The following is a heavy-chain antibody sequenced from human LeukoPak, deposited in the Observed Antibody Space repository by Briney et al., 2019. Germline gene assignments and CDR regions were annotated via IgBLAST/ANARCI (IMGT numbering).Heavy chain of an antibody. D-gene: IGHD3-10*01. J-gene: IGHJ4*02. CDR2: ISYDGSNK. V-gene: IGHV3-30*03. CDR3: ARNNYYGSGTISGYFDY. Sequence: GGSLRLSCAASGFTFSSYGMHWVRQAPGKGLEWVAVISYDGSNKYYADSVKGRFTISRDNSKNTLYLQMNSLRAEDTAVYYCARNNYYGSGTISGYFDYWGQGTLVTVSS. CDR1: GFTFSSYG.